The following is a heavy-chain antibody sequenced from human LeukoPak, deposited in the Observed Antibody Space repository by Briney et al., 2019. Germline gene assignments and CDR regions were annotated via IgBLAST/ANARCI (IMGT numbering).Heavy chain of an antibody. CDR2: IYYSGST. V-gene: IGHV4-39*07. Sequence: SETLSLTCNVSGASISNSTYYWGWIRQPPGKGLEWIGSIYYSGSTYCKPSLKSRLTISVDTSKNQFSLKLSSVTAADTAVYYCARETSQKGAHYMDVWGKGTTVTISS. CDR1: GASISNSTYY. D-gene: IGHD3-16*01. J-gene: IGHJ6*03. CDR3: ARETSQKGAHYMDV.